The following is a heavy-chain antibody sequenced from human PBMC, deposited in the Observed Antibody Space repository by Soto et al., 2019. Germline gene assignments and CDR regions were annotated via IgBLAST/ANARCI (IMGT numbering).Heavy chain of an antibody. CDR3: ASYTYYDYVWGSYRFCY. CDR1: GGTFSSYA. D-gene: IGHD3-16*01. V-gene: IGHV1-69*06. J-gene: IGHJ4*02. Sequence: GASVKVSCKASGGTFSSYAISWVRQAPGQGLEWKGGIIPIFGTANYAQKFQGRVTITADKSTSTAYMELSSLRSEDTAVYYCASYTYYDYVWGSYRFCYWGQGTLVTVSS. CDR2: IIPIFGTA.